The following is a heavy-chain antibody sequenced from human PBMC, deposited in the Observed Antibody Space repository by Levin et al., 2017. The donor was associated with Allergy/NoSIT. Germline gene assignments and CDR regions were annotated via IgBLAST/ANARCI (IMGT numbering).Heavy chain of an antibody. CDR2: ISWNSGSI. D-gene: IGHD3/OR15-3a*01. Sequence: GGSLRLSCAASGFTFDDYAMHWVRQAPGKGLEWVSGISWNSGSIGYADSVKGRFTISRDNAKNSLYLQMNSLRAEDTALYYCAKDILSGIRTGYGMDVWGQGTTVTVSS. CDR1: GFTFDDYA. J-gene: IGHJ6*02. V-gene: IGHV3-9*01. CDR3: AKDILSGIRTGYGMDV.